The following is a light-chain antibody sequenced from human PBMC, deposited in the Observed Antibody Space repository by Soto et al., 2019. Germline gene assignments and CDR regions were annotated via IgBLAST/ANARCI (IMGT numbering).Light chain of an antibody. Sequence: QSVLTQPASVSGSPGQSITISCTGTSCDVGGYNYVSWYQQHPGKAPKLMIYEVSNRPSGVSDRFSGSRSGNTASLTISGLQAEDESDYYCSSYTSSSTWVFGGGTQLTVL. CDR2: EVS. CDR1: SCDVGGYNY. J-gene: IGLJ3*02. CDR3: SSYTSSSTWV. V-gene: IGLV2-14*01.